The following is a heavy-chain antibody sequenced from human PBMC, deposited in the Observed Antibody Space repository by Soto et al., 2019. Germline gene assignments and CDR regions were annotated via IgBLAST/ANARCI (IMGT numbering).Heavy chain of an antibody. CDR2: ISYDGSNK. D-gene: IGHD3-3*01. V-gene: IGHV3-30*18. J-gene: IGHJ3*02. CDR3: AKISITIFGVAEDAFDI. CDR1: GFTFSSYG. Sequence: GGSLRLSCAASGFTFSSYGMHWVRQAPGKGLEWVAVISYDGSNKYYADSVKGRFTISRDNSKNTLYLQMNSLRAEDTAVYYCAKISITIFGVAEDAFDIWGQGTMVTVSS.